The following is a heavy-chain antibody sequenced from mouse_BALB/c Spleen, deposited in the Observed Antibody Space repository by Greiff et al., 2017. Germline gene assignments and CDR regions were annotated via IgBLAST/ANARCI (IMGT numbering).Heavy chain of an antibody. J-gene: IGHJ3*01. CDR2: ILPGSGST. V-gene: IGHV1-9*01. CDR1: GYTFSSYW. CDR3: ARGGRGFAY. D-gene: IGHD3-3*01. Sequence: LVESGAELMKPGASVKISCKATGYTFSSYWIEWVKQRPGHGLEWIGEILPGSGSTNYNEKFKGKATFTADTSSNTAYMQLSSLTSEDSAVYYCARGGRGFAYWGQGTLVTVSA.